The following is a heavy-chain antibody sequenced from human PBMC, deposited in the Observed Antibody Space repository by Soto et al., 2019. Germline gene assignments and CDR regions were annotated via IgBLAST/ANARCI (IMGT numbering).Heavy chain of an antibody. Sequence: QLQLQESGSGLVKPSQTLSLTCAVSGGSISSGGYSWSWIRQPPGKGLEWIGYIYHSGSTYYNPSLKSRVTISVDRSKNQFSLKLSSVTAADTGVYYCARQKARLRGRDYYYDGMDVWGQGTTVTVSS. CDR1: GGSISSGGYS. D-gene: IGHD4-17*01. V-gene: IGHV4-30-2*01. CDR3: ARQKARLRGRDYYYDGMDV. J-gene: IGHJ6*02. CDR2: IYHSGST.